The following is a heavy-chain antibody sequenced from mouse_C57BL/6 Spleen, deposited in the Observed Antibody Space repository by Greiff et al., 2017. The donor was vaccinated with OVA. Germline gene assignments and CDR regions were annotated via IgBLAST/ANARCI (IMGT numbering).Heavy chain of an antibody. V-gene: IGHV5-9*01. CDR1: GFTFSSYT. Sequence: EVQVVESGGGLVKPGGSLKLSCAASGFTFSSYTMSWVRQTPEKRLEWVATISGGGGNTYYPDSVKGRFTISRDNAKNTLYLQMRSLRSEDTALYYCARPFGGDYFDYWGQGTTLTVSS. J-gene: IGHJ2*01. CDR2: ISGGGGNT. D-gene: IGHD3-1*01. CDR3: ARPFGGDYFDY.